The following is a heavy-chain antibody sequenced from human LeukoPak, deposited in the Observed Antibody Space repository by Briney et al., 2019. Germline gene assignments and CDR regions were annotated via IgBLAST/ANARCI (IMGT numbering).Heavy chain of an antibody. CDR3: ARGHYYDSSGYYYREDGMDV. D-gene: IGHD3-22*01. Sequence: ASVKVSCKASGYTCTSYGISWVRQAPGQGLERMGWISAYNGNTNYAQKLQGRVTMITDTSTSTAYMELRSLRSDDTAVYYCARGHYYDSSGYYYREDGMDVWGQGTTVTVSS. V-gene: IGHV1-18*01. CDR2: ISAYNGNT. CDR1: GYTCTSYG. J-gene: IGHJ6*02.